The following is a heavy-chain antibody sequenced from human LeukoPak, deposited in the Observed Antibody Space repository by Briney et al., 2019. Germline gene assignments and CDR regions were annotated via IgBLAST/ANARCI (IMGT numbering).Heavy chain of an antibody. CDR3: ARGSNWNDEGGWFDP. D-gene: IGHD1-1*01. CDR1: GYTFTSYA. V-gene: IGHV1-3*01. Sequence: ASVKVSCKASGYTFTSYAMHWVRQAPGQRLEWMGWINAGNGNTKYSQKFQGRVTITRDTSASTAYMELSSLRSEDTAVYYCARGSNWNDEGGWFDPWGQETLVTVSS. J-gene: IGHJ5*02. CDR2: INAGNGNT.